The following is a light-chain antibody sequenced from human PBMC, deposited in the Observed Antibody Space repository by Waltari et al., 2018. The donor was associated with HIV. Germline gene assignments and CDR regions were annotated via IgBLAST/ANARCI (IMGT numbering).Light chain of an antibody. CDR3: QQTYGAPYT. Sequence: DIQMTQSPSSLSASVGDRVSITCRASQSISIYLNWYQQKPGKAPSLLIYAASTLHGGVPSNFSGSGSGTDFTLSISNLQPEDFATYYCQQTYGAPYTIGQGTKLDIK. CDR1: QSISIY. CDR2: AAS. J-gene: IGKJ2*01. V-gene: IGKV1-39*01.